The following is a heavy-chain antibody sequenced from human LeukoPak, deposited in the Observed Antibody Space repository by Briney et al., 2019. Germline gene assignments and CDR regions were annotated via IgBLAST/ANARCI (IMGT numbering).Heavy chain of an antibody. Sequence: SETLSLTCTVSGDSISTSTTYHWGWIRQPPGKGLEWIGSVYYSGYTYYNSSLKSRVTISVDTSKSQFSLKVNSVTAADTAVYYCARLLYDYFSGSYYYFDYWGRGTLVTVSS. V-gene: IGHV4-39*07. D-gene: IGHD2-15*01. CDR2: VYYSGYT. CDR3: ARLLYDYFSGSYYYFDY. J-gene: IGHJ4*02. CDR1: GDSISTSTTYH.